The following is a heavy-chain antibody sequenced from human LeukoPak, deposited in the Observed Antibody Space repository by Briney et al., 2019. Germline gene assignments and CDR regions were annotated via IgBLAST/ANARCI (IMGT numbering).Heavy chain of an antibody. D-gene: IGHD3-3*01. CDR3: ARLGITIFDNWFDP. CDR1: GFTFSNAW. CDR2: IYSGGST. V-gene: IGHV3-53*01. Sequence: GGSLRLSCAASGFTFSNAWMNWVRQAPGKGLEWVSVIYSGGSTYYADSVKGRFTISRDNSKNTLYLQMNSLRAEDTAVYYCARLGITIFDNWFDPWGQGTLVTVSS. J-gene: IGHJ5*02.